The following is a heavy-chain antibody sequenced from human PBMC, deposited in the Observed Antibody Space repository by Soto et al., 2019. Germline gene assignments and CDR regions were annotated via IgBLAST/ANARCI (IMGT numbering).Heavy chain of an antibody. CDR2: IDPSDSYT. V-gene: IGHV5-10-1*01. Sequence: GESLKISCKGSGYSFTSYWISWVRQMPGKGLEWMGRIDPSDSYTNYSPSFQGHVTISADKSISTAYLQWSSLKASDTAMYYCAANLVVTATHYYGTDVWGQATTVTVSS. D-gene: IGHD2-21*02. CDR1: GYSFTSYW. J-gene: IGHJ6*02. CDR3: AANLVVTATHYYGTDV.